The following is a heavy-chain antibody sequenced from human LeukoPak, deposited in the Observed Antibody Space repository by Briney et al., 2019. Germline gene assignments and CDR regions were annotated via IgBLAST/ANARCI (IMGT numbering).Heavy chain of an antibody. CDR2: ISGSAGST. Sequence: GGSLRLSCAASGFTFSSYAMSWVRQAPGKGLEWVSAISGSAGSTYYADSVKGRFTISRDNSKNTLYLQMNSLRAEDAAVYYCAKEPDYYDSSGYFSWGQGTLVTVSS. V-gene: IGHV3-23*01. CDR1: GFTFSSYA. J-gene: IGHJ5*02. D-gene: IGHD3-22*01. CDR3: AKEPDYYDSSGYFS.